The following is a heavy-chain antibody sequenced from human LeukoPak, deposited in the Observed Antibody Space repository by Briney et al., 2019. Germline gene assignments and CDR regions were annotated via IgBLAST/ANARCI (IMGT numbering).Heavy chain of an antibody. V-gene: IGHV3-7*01. D-gene: IGHD3-10*01. CDR3: VREGTYFFASGSFQGYYFDN. J-gene: IGHJ4*02. CDR1: GFTFSTSW. CDR2: IKKDGSET. Sequence: GGSLRLSCAASGFTFSTSWMSWVRQVPGKGLEWVANIKKDGSETYYVDSVKGRFTISRDNAKNSLYLQMDRLRVEDTAIYYCVREGTYFFASGSFQGYYFDNWGQGTLVTVSS.